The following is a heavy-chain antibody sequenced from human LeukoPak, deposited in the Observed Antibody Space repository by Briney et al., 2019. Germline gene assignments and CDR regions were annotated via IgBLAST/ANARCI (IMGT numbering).Heavy chain of an antibody. CDR1: GGSISSYY. CDR3: ARISSSNWYNERGAFDV. V-gene: IGHV4-59*01. CDR2: VYCTGST. J-gene: IGHJ3*01. D-gene: IGHD6-13*01. Sequence: PSETLSLTCTVSGGSISSYYWSWVRQPPGKGLEWIGFVYCTGSTNYSPSLKSRVTTSVDTSKNQFSLKLRSVTAADTAVYYCARISSSNWYNERGAFDVWGQGTMVTVSS.